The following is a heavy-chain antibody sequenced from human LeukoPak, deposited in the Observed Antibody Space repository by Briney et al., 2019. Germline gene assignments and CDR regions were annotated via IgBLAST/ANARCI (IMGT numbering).Heavy chain of an antibody. Sequence: GGSLRLSCAASGFAFSSYEMNWVRQAPGKGLEWVSYISSSGSTIYYADSVKGRFTISRDNSKNTLYLQMNSLRAEDTAVYYCAKDRKGPGDYWGQGTLVTVSS. V-gene: IGHV3-48*03. CDR2: ISSSGSTI. CDR3: AKDRKGPGDY. J-gene: IGHJ4*02. CDR1: GFAFSSYE.